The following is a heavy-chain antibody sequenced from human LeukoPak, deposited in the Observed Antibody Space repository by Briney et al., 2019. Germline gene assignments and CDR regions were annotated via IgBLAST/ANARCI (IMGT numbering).Heavy chain of an antibody. CDR2: IYYSGSS. V-gene: IGHV4-59*01. Sequence: SETLSLTCTVSGGSISSYYWSWVRQPPGNGLEWIGYIYYSGSSNYNPSLKSRVTISVDTSKDQFSLKVSAVTAADTAVYSCARGRYSSGHLMFDYWGEGTLVTVSS. J-gene: IGHJ4*02. CDR1: GGSISSYY. CDR3: ARGRYSSGHLMFDY. D-gene: IGHD6-19*01.